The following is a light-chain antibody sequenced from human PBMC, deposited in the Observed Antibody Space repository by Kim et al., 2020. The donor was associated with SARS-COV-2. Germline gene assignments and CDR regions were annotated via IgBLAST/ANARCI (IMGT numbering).Light chain of an antibody. V-gene: IGLV1-44*01. CDR3: AAWDDSLNGRGV. CDR1: SSNIGSNT. CDR2: SNN. J-gene: IGLJ3*02. Sequence: QSVLTQPPSAPGTPGQRVTISCSGSSSNIGSNTVNWYQQLPGTAPKLLIYSNNQRPSGVPDRFSGSKSGTSASLAISGLQSEDEADYYCAAWDDSLNGRGVFGGGTKLTVL.